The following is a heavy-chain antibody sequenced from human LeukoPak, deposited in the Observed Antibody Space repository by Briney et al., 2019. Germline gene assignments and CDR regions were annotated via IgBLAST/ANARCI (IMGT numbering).Heavy chain of an antibody. CDR3: ARSPRIAARRDYYYMDV. V-gene: IGHV4-59*01. Sequence: KPSETLSLTCTVSGGSISIYYWSWMRQPPGKGLEWIGYIYYSGSTNYNPSLKSRVTISVDTSNNQCSLKLSSVTAADPAVYYCARSPRIAARRDYYYMDVWGKGTTVTVSS. CDR2: IYYSGST. D-gene: IGHD6-6*01. J-gene: IGHJ6*03. CDR1: GGSISIYY.